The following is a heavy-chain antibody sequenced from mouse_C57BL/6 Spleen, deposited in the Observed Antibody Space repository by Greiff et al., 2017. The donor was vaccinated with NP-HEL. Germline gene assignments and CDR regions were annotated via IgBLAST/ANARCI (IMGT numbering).Heavy chain of an antibody. CDR2: IDPETGGT. CDR1: GYTFTDYE. Sequence: QVQLQQSGAELVRPGASVTLFCKASGYTFTDYEMHWVKQTPVHGLEWIGAIDPETGGTAYNQKFKGKAILTADKSSSTAYMELRSLTSEDSAVYYCTPQGYSNYFYAMDYWGQGTSVTVSS. V-gene: IGHV1-15*01. CDR3: TPQGYSNYFYAMDY. J-gene: IGHJ4*01. D-gene: IGHD2-5*01.